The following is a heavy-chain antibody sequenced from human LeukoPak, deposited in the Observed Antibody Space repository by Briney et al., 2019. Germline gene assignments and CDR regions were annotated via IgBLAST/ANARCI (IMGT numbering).Heavy chain of an antibody. V-gene: IGHV3-23*01. J-gene: IGHJ4*02. Sequence: GGSLRLSCAASGFTFSSYAMSWVRQAPGKGLEWVSAISGSGGSTYYADSVKGRFTFSRDNSKNTLYLQMNSLRAEDTAVYYCSGSYASYYFDYWGQGTLVTVSS. CDR3: SGSYASYYFDY. D-gene: IGHD3-16*01. CDR1: GFTFSSYA. CDR2: ISGSGGST.